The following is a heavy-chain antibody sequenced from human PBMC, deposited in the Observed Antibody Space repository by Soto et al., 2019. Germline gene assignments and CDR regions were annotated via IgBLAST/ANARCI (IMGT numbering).Heavy chain of an antibody. J-gene: IGHJ4*02. CDR3: ARSPYYYDSSGYYYPFDY. D-gene: IGHD3-22*01. CDR1: GYTFTSYG. CDR2: ISAYNGNT. V-gene: IGHV1-18*01. Sequence: GASVKVSCKASGYTFTSYGISWVRQAPGQGLEWMGWISAYNGNTNYAQKLQGRVTMTTDTSTSTAYMELRSLRSDDTAVYYCARSPYYYDSSGYYYPFDYWGQGTLVTVSS.